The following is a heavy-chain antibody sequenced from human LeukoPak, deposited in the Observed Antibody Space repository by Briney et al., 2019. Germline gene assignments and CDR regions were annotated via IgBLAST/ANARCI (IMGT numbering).Heavy chain of an antibody. J-gene: IGHJ3*02. CDR1: GFTVSSNY. CDR3: ARVRVYYYDGSGYYDSFDI. V-gene: IGHV3-66*02. D-gene: IGHD3-22*01. Sequence: PGGSLRLSCAASGFTVSSNYMNWVRQAPGKGLEWVSVVYSGGSTYYADSVKGRFTISRDNSKNTLYLQMNSLRAEDTAVYYCARVRVYYYDGSGYYDSFDIWGQGTMVTVSS. CDR2: VYSGGST.